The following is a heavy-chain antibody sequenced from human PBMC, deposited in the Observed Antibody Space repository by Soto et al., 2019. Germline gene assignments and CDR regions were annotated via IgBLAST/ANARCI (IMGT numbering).Heavy chain of an antibody. CDR2: ISAYNGNT. CDR3: ARDGENYYDSSGYYPYYYYGMDV. Sequence: ASVKVSCKASGYTFTSYGISWVRQAPGQGLEWMGWISAYNGNTNYAQKLQGRVTMTTDTSTSTAYMELRSLRSDDTAVYYCARDGENYYDSSGYYPYYYYGMDVWGQGTTVTV. D-gene: IGHD3-22*01. CDR1: GYTFTSYG. V-gene: IGHV1-18*01. J-gene: IGHJ6*02.